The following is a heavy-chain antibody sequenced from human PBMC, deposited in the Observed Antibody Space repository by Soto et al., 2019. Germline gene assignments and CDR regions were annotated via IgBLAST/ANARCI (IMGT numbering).Heavy chain of an antibody. CDR2: ISSSSSTI. CDR3: ASGYDSDY. V-gene: IGHV3-48*01. D-gene: IGHD5-18*01. Sequence: EVQLVESGGGLVQPGGLLRLSCAASKFSFSNYSMNWVRQAPGKGLEWVSYISSSSSTIYSADSVKGRFTISRDNAKNSLYLQMNSLRAEDTAVYYCASGYDSDYWGQGTLVTVSS. J-gene: IGHJ4*02. CDR1: KFSFSNYS.